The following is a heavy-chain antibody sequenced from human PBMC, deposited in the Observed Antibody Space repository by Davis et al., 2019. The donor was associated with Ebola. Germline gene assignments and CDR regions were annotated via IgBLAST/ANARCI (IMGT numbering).Heavy chain of an antibody. V-gene: IGHV4-34*01. J-gene: IGHJ6*02. Sequence: MPSETLSLTCTVSGGSISSYYWSWIRQPPGKGLEWIGEINHSGSTNYNPSLKSRVTISVDTSKNQFSLKLSSVTAADTAVYYCARGGYCTGGVCWIGDYYYYGMDVWGQGTTVTVSS. CDR2: INHSGST. CDR1: GGSISSYY. D-gene: IGHD2-8*02. CDR3: ARGGYCTGGVCWIGDYYYYGMDV.